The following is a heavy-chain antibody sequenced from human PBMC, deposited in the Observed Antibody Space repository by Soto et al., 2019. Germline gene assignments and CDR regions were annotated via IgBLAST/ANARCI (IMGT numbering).Heavy chain of an antibody. CDR2: IYPGDSDT. Sequence: GESLKISCKTSGYSFTSYWIGWVRQMPGKGLEWMGIIYPGDSDTRYSPSFQGQVTISADKSISTAYLQWSSLKASDTAMYYCARVRRRLPTNSYYFDYWGQGTLVTVSS. CDR3: ARVRRRLPTNSYYFDY. V-gene: IGHV5-51*01. D-gene: IGHD7-27*01. CDR1: GYSFTSYW. J-gene: IGHJ4*02.